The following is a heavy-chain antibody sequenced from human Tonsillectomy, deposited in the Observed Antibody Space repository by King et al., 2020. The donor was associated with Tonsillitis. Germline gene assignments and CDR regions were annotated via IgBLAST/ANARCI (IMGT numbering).Heavy chain of an antibody. CDR1: GFTFSNAW. J-gene: IGHJ4*02. Sequence: VQLVESGGGLVKPGGSLRLSCAASGFTFSNAWMSWVPQAPGKGLEWVGRIQSKTDGGTTDYAAPVKGRFSISRDDSKNTLYLQMNSLKTEDTAVYYCTTEVWFGELLRDYWGQGNLVTVSS. V-gene: IGHV3-15*01. D-gene: IGHD3-10*01. CDR2: IQSKTDGGTT. CDR3: TTEVWFGELLRDY.